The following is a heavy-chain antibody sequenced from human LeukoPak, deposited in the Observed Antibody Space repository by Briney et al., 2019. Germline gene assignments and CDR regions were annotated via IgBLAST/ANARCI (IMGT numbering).Heavy chain of an antibody. Sequence: ASVKVSCKASGYTFTGYYMHWVRQAPGQGLEWMGWINPNSGGTNYAQKFQGWVTMTRDTSISTAYMELSRLRSDDTAVYYCARVILIAARPHYYYYMDVWGKGTTVTVSS. CDR3: ARVILIAARPHYYYYMDV. V-gene: IGHV1-2*04. J-gene: IGHJ6*03. D-gene: IGHD6-6*01. CDR2: INPNSGGT. CDR1: GYTFTGYY.